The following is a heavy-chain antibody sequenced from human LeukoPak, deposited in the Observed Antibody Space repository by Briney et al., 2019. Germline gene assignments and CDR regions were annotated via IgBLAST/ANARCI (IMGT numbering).Heavy chain of an antibody. CDR1: NVSMSSYF. Sequence: AETLSLTCSVSNVSMSSYFWSWIRQPAGKGLEWIGRIYASGNTNYNPSLKSRVTMSVDTPKNQFSLNLTSVTAADTAMYYCARELAGSGSYRPFDYWGQGTLVTVSS. V-gene: IGHV4-4*07. CDR3: ARELAGSGSYRPFDY. CDR2: IYASGNT. J-gene: IGHJ4*02. D-gene: IGHD3-10*01.